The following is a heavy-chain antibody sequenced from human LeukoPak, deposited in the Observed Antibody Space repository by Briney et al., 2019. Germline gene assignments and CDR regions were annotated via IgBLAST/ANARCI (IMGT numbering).Heavy chain of an antibody. V-gene: IGHV3-66*01. CDR1: GFTVSSNY. D-gene: IGHD2-21*02. CDR3: ARDHCGGDCYPPAGAFDI. Sequence: AGGSLRLSCAASGFTVSSNYMSWVRQAPGKGLEWVSVIYSGGSTYYADSVKGRFTISRDNSKNTLYLQMNSLRAEDTAVYYCARDHCGGDCYPPAGAFDIWGQGTMVTVSS. CDR2: IYSGGST. J-gene: IGHJ3*02.